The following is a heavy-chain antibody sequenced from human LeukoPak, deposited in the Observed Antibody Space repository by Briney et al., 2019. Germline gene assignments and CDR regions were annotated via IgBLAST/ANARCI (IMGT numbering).Heavy chain of an antibody. CDR1: GGSISSYY. Sequence: SETLSLTCTVSGGSISSYYWSWIRQPPGKGLEWIGYIYYSGSTNYNPSLKSRITISVDTSKNQFSLKLSSVTAADTAVYYCARGRVGYCSGGSCYKTYNWFDPWGQGTLVTVSS. V-gene: IGHV4-59*12. CDR3: ARGRVGYCSGGSCYKTYNWFDP. D-gene: IGHD2-15*01. CDR2: IYYSGST. J-gene: IGHJ5*02.